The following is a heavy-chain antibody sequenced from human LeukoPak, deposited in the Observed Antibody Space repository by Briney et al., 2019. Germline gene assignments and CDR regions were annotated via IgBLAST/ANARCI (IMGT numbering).Heavy chain of an antibody. CDR2: IIPIFGTA. D-gene: IGHD6-13*01. CDR3: ASGRSSQNYYYYYMDV. J-gene: IGHJ6*03. V-gene: IGHV1-69*05. CDR1: GGTFSSYA. Sequence: ASVKVSCKASGGTFSSYAISWVRQAPGQGLEWMGGIIPIFGTANYAQKFQGRVTITTDESTSTAYMELSSLRSEDTAVYYCASGRSSQNYYYYYMDVWGKGTTVTVSS.